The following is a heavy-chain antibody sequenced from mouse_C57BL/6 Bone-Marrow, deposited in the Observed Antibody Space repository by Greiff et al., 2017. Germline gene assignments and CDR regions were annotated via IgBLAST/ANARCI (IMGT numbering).Heavy chain of an antibody. CDR3: ARPKYYCGSSYLDY. J-gene: IGHJ2*01. V-gene: IGHV5-6*01. Sequence: EVKLVESGGDLVQPGGSLKLSCAASGFTFSSYGMSWVRQTPNKRLEWVATISSGGSYTYYPDTVKGRFTLSSDNAKNTLYLQMSSLKSEDTAMYYWARPKYYCGSSYLDYWGQGTTLTVSS. CDR2: ISSGGSYT. CDR1: GFTFSSYG. D-gene: IGHD1-1*01.